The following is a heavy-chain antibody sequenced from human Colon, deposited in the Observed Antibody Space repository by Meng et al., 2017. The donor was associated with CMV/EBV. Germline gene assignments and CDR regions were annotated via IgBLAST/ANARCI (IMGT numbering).Heavy chain of an antibody. CDR3: ARGVVGGYNFGFPVAYYCDY. CDR1: GYTFSSYY. V-gene: IGHV1-2*02. J-gene: IGHJ4*02. Sequence: VRLWQSGAKVKEPWASVRFSCMSNGYTFSSYYVHWVRQAPGQGLEWMGWINPKSGDTKYAQKFQDRVTMTRDTSIGTAYMDLSRLTSDDTALYYCARGVVGGYNFGFPVAYYCDYWGQGTLVTVSS. D-gene: IGHD1-1*01. CDR2: INPKSGDT.